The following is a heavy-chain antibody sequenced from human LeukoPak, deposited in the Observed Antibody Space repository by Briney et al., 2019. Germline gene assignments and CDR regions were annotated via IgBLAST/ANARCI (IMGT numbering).Heavy chain of an antibody. CDR3: ARGKYSRSSDEFDI. Sequence: GESLKISCQGSGYSFDIYWIGWVRQVPGKGLEWMGHIFPGDSDTRHSPSFKGRVTISADNTISTAYLQWSSLKASDTAMCYCARGKYSRSSDEFDIWGQGTMVTVSS. CDR1: GYSFDIYW. CDR2: IFPGDSDT. D-gene: IGHD6-6*01. V-gene: IGHV5-51*01. J-gene: IGHJ3*02.